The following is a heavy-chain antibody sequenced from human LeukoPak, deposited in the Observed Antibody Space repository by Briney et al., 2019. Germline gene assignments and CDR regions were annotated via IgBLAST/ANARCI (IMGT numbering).Heavy chain of an antibody. D-gene: IGHD2-2*01. V-gene: IGHV3-23*01. CDR3: AKGGGTSCHGCWFDP. Sequence: PGGSLRLSCAASGFTFSSYFMTWVRQAPGKGLEWVSTISRSGDSTYYEDSVKGRFTISRDNSENTLYLQMNSLRAEDTAVYYCAKGGGTSCHGCWFDPWGQGTLVTVSS. J-gene: IGHJ5*02. CDR2: ISRSGDST. CDR1: GFTFSSYF.